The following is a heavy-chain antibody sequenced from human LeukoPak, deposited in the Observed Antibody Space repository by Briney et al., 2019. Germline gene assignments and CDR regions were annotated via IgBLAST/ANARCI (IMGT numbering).Heavy chain of an antibody. V-gene: IGHV4-4*07. CDR3: ARNYGDQRLYYYYYYYMDV. J-gene: IGHJ6*03. CDR2: IYTSGST. D-gene: IGHD4-17*01. CDR1: GGSISSYY. Sequence: SETLSLTCTVSGGSISSYYWSWIRQPAGKGLEWIGRIYTSGSTNYNPSLKSRVTMSVDTSKNQFSLKLSSVTAADTAVYYCARNYGDQRLYYYYYYYMDVWGKGTTVTVSS.